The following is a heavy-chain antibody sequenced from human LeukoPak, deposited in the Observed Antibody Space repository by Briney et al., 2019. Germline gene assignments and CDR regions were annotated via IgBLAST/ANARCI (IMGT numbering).Heavy chain of an antibody. J-gene: IGHJ4*02. V-gene: IGHV1-8*03. Sequence: ASVKVSCKASGYTFTSYDINWVRQATGQGLEWMGWVNPNSGNTGYAQKFQGRVTITRNTSISTAYMEPSSLRSEDTAVYYCARGDHIAAAGRIDYWGQGTLVTVSS. CDR3: ARGDHIAAAGRIDY. CDR1: GYTFTSYD. CDR2: VNPNSGNT. D-gene: IGHD6-13*01.